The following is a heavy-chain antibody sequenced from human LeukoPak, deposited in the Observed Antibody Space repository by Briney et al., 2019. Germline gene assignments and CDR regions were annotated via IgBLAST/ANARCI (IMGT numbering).Heavy chain of an antibody. CDR1: GFSFHIYV. CDR2: MSDSGDYT. CDR3: AKGTYSAYNSGCAY. Sequence: GGSLRLSCAASGFSFHIYVMSWVRQAPGKGLEWVSSMSDSGDYTNYADSVKGRFSISRDNSKSTLYLQMDSLRAEDTALYYCAKGTYSAYNSGCAYWGQGTLVTVSS. D-gene: IGHD5-12*01. V-gene: IGHV3-23*01. J-gene: IGHJ4*02.